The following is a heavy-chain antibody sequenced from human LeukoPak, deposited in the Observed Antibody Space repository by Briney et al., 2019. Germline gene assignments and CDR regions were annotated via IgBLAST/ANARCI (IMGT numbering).Heavy chain of an antibody. CDR3: ARDPGTYYYDSHKYYFDY. CDR2: ISAYNGNT. D-gene: IGHD3-22*01. CDR1: GGTFSSYA. J-gene: IGHJ4*02. V-gene: IGHV1-18*01. Sequence: ASVKVSCKASGGTFSSYAISWVRQAPGQGLEWMGWISAYNGNTNYAQKLQGRVTMTTDTSTSTAYMELRSLRSDDTAVYYCARDPGTYYYDSHKYYFDYWGQGTLVTVSS.